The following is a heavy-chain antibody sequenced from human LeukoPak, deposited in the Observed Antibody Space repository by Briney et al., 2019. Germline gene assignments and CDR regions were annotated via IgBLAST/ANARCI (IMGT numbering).Heavy chain of an antibody. D-gene: IGHD4-17*01. J-gene: IGHJ3*02. CDR1: GFTFITYE. V-gene: IGHV3-48*03. CDR3: ARERGDYRAFDI. CDR2: IGSAGSTV. Sequence: GGSLRLSCAASGFTFITYEMHWVRQAPGMGLEWLSYIGSAGSTVFYADSVKGRFTISRDNGGDSLFLQMNSLRAEDTAVYYCARERGDYRAFDIWGRGTMVTVSS.